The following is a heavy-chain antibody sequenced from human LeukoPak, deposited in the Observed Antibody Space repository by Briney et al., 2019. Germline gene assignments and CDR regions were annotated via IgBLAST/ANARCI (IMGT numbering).Heavy chain of an antibody. Sequence: PGGSLRLSCAASGFTFSNYAMSWVRQAPGKGLEWVSTISGSGGSTFYADSVKGRFTISRDNSRNTLYLQMNSLRAEDTAVYYCARWSGDSSGYYLFDYWGQGTLVTVSS. CDR1: GFTFSNYA. D-gene: IGHD3-22*01. J-gene: IGHJ4*02. CDR3: ARWSGDSSGYYLFDY. V-gene: IGHV3-23*01. CDR2: ISGSGGST.